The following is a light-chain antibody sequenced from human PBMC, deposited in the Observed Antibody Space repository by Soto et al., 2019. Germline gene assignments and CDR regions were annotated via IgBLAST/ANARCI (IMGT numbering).Light chain of an antibody. CDR3: GTWDSSLSAV. Sequence: QAVVTQPPSVSAAPGQKVTISCSGSSSNIGNNYVSWYQQLPGTAPKLLSYDNNTRPSGIPDRFAGSKSGTSATLGITGLQTGDEADYYCGTWDSSLSAVFGGGTKLTVL. J-gene: IGLJ2*01. V-gene: IGLV1-51*01. CDR1: SSNIGNNY. CDR2: DNN.